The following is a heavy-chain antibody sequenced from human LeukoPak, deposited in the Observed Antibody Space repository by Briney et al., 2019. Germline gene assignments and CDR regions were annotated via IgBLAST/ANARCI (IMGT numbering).Heavy chain of an antibody. CDR3: SSPRLLFGGGSILV. CDR1: VASFSGYS. Sequence: SETLSLTCAISVASFSGYSWTWLRHPPGKGLEWIGDFSHTGSPIYNPSLQSRVNISIHKTTNKFSRMWTSVPAADRAGHFFSSPRLLFGGGSILVWGQGTLVTVSS. V-gene: IGHV4-34*01. J-gene: IGHJ4*02. D-gene: IGHD1-26*01. CDR2: FSHTGSP.